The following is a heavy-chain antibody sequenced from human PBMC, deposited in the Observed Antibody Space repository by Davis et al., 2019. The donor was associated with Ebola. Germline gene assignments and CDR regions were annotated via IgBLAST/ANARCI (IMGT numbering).Heavy chain of an antibody. J-gene: IGHJ4*02. Sequence: GESLKISCAASGFTFDDYAMHWVRQAPGKGLEWVSVIYSGGSTYYADSVKGRFTISRDNSKNTLYLQMNSLRAEDTAVYYCARGPARYDYVWGSYRSAENYFDYWGQRTLVTVSS. V-gene: IGHV3-53*01. CDR3: ARGPARYDYVWGSYRSAENYFDY. CDR1: GFTFDDYA. CDR2: IYSGGST. D-gene: IGHD3-16*02.